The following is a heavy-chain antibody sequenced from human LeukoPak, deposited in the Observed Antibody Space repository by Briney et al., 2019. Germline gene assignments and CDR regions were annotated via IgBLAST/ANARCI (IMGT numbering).Heavy chain of an antibody. CDR1: GFTFSDHY. J-gene: IGHJ4*02. Sequence: GGSLRLSCAASGFTFSDHYIDWVRQAPGKGLEWVGRTRNKPNSYTPEYAASVKGRFIISRDDSKNSLYLQMNSLKTEDTAVYYCARGYCSSSSCRYFDFWGQGTLVTVSS. V-gene: IGHV3-72*01. CDR2: TRNKPNSYTP. D-gene: IGHD2-2*01. CDR3: ARGYCSSSSCRYFDF.